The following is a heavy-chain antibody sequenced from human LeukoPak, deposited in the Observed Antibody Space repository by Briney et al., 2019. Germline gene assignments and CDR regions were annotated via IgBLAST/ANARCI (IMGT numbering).Heavy chain of an antibody. D-gene: IGHD3-9*01. CDR2: ISSSSSYI. J-gene: IGHJ4*02. V-gene: IGHV3-21*01. CDR3: ARGHYDVLTDSLNQFAY. CDR1: GFTFSSYS. Sequence: GGSLRLSCAASGFTFSSYSMNWVRQAPGKGLEWVSSISSSSSYIYYADSVRGRFTISRDNAKTSLYLQMNSLRAEDTAAYYCARGHYDVLTDSLNQFAYWGQGTLVTVSS.